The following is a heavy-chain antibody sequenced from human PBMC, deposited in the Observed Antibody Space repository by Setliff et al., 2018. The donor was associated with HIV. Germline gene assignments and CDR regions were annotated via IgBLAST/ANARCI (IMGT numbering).Heavy chain of an antibody. D-gene: IGHD3-3*01. V-gene: IGHV4-61*09. CDR1: GGSMNSDSYS. Sequence: PSETLSLTCTVSGGSMNSDSYSWTWLRQPAGQGPEWIGHIYVGGSVIYNPSLASRVTISMVPSKNQFSLDLSSVTAADTAKFYCARAKTIGVSAVFFDPWGQGSPVTVSS. CDR3: ARAKTIGVSAVFFDP. J-gene: IGHJ5*02. CDR2: IYVGGSV.